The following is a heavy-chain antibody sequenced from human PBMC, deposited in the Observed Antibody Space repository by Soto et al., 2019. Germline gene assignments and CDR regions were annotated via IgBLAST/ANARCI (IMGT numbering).Heavy chain of an antibody. CDR2: ISSSGSST. V-gene: IGHV3-11*01. CDR1: EFTFSDYY. D-gene: IGHD2-15*01. J-gene: IGHJ6*02. Sequence: PGGSLRLSCAGSEFTFSDYYMSWIRQAPGKGLEWVSYISSSGSSTYYAASVKGRFTISRDNAKNSLYLQMNSLRAEDTAVYYCARELLVVVAATNYYGMDVWGQGTTVTVSS. CDR3: ARELLVVVAATNYYGMDV.